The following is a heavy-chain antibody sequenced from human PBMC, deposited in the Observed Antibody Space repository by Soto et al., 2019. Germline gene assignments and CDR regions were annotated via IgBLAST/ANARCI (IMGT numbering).Heavy chain of an antibody. V-gene: IGHV3-23*01. CDR2: ISGSGGST. Sequence: EVQLLESGGGLVQPGGSLRLSCAASGFTFSSYAMSWVRQAPGKGLEWVSAISGSGGSTYYADSVKGRFTISRDNSKNTLNLQMNSLRAEDTAVYYCAKDRRLRAVVTPGWYFDLWGRGTLVTVSS. CDR3: AKDRRLRAVVTPGWYFDL. J-gene: IGHJ2*01. CDR1: GFTFSSYA. D-gene: IGHD2-15*01.